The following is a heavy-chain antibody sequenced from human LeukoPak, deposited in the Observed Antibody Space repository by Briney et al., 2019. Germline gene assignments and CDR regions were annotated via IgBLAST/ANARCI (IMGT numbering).Heavy chain of an antibody. D-gene: IGHD3-22*01. V-gene: IGHV3-53*01. CDR1: GFTVSSNY. J-gene: IGHJ4*02. Sequence: GGSLRLSCAASGFTVSSNYMSWVRQAPGKGLEWVSVIYSGGSTYYADSVKGRFTISRDNSKNTLYLQMNSLRAEDTVVYYCARAGYYDSSGYYYWGQGTRVTVSS. CDR2: IYSGGST. CDR3: ARAGYYDSSGYYY.